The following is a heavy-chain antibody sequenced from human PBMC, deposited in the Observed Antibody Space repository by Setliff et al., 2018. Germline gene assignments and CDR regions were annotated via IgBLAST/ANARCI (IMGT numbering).Heavy chain of an antibody. V-gene: IGHV4-39*01. CDR3: ARGYCSSSGCFFAGWFDP. CDR2: MYSSGST. J-gene: IGHJ5*02. CDR1: GGPINSDRYY. D-gene: IGHD2-2*01. Sequence: PSETLSLTCTVSGGPINSDRYYWGWIRQPPGKGLEWIGSMYSSGSTYYNPSLKSRVTISVDTSQNQFSLKLSSVTAADMAVYYCARGYCSSSGCFFAGWFDPWGQGTLVTVSS.